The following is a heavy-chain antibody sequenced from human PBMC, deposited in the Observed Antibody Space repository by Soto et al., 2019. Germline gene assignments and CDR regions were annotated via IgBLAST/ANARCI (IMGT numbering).Heavy chain of an antibody. J-gene: IGHJ2*01. CDR2: ISYDGSNK. D-gene: IGHD1-1*01. CDR3: AKGLEPLFGWYFDL. Sequence: QVQLVESGGGVVQPGRSLRLSCAASGFTFSSYGIHWVRQAPGKGLEWVAVISYDGSNKYYADSVKGRFTISRDNSKNTLYLQMNSLRPEDTAVYYCAKGLEPLFGWYFDLWGRGTLVTVSS. CDR1: GFTFSSYG. V-gene: IGHV3-30*18.